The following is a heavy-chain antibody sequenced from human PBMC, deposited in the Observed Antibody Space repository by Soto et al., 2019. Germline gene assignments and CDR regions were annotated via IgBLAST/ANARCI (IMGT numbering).Heavy chain of an antibody. CDR3: AKDLGIAAADDGGFDY. D-gene: IGHD6-13*01. V-gene: IGHV3-23*01. CDR2: ISGSGGST. CDR1: GFTFSSYA. Sequence: GSLRLSCAASGFTFSSYAMSWVRQAPGKGLEWVSAISGSGGSTYYADSVKGRFTISRDNPKNTLYLQMNSLRAEDTAVYYCAKDLGIAAADDGGFDYWGQGTLVTVSS. J-gene: IGHJ4*02.